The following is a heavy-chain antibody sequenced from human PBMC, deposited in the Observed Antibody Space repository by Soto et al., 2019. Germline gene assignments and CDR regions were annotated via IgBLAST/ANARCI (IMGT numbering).Heavy chain of an antibody. V-gene: IGHV1-2*02. CDR2: INPNSGGT. D-gene: IGHD6-19*01. CDR3: ASAAVTGTAGLDF. J-gene: IGHJ4*01. Sequence: XSVNDSCQASVYTFSCFYMHWVRQAPGQGLEWMGWINPNSGGTKSAEKFQGRVTMTRDTSISTAYMELSRLTSDDTAVYYCASAAVTGTAGLDFWGHGTQVTVSS. CDR1: VYTFSCFY.